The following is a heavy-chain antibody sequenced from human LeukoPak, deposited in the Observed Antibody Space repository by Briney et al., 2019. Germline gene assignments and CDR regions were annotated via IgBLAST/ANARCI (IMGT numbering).Heavy chain of an antibody. Sequence: ASVRVSCKASGYTFTGYYMHWVRQAPGQGLEGMGWINPNSGGTNYAQKFQGRVTMTRDTSISTAYMELSRLRSDDTAVYYCAIPNYYDSSGYYHDAFDIWGQGTMVTVSS. CDR3: AIPNYYDSSGYYHDAFDI. V-gene: IGHV1-2*02. J-gene: IGHJ3*02. CDR2: INPNSGGT. D-gene: IGHD3-22*01. CDR1: GYTFTGYY.